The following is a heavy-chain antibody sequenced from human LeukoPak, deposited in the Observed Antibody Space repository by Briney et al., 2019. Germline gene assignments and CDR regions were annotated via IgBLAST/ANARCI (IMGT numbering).Heavy chain of an antibody. D-gene: IGHD2-2*01. J-gene: IGHJ4*02. CDR2: ISGSGGST. Sequence: PGGSLRLSCAASGFTFSSYAMSWVRQAPGKGLEWVSAISGSGGSTYYADSVKGRFTISRDNSKNTLYLQMNSLRAEDTAVYYCAKISGVYCSSTSCPDYWGQGTLVTVSS. CDR3: AKISGVYCSSTSCPDY. V-gene: IGHV3-23*01. CDR1: GFTFSSYA.